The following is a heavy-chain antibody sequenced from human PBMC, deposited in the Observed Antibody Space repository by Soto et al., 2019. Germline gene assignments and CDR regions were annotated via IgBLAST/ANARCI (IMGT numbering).Heavy chain of an antibody. D-gene: IGHD5-18*01. J-gene: IGHJ3*02. CDR2: MNPKSGGA. V-gene: IGHV1-2*02. CDR3: TGENIENSDGLYDAFDI. Sequence: ASVKVSCKTFGFTFTEYYTHWVRQAPGPGVEGRGWMNPKSGGAYSAKKFQGRVTLTRDTTLGTAYFEVDSLTSDATAVYFCTGENIENSDGLYDAFDIWGQGTTVTVSS. CDR1: GFTFTEYY.